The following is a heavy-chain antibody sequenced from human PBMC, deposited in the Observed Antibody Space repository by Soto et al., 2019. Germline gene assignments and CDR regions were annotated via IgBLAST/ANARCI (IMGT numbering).Heavy chain of an antibody. J-gene: IGHJ3*02. CDR1: GYSFTSYL. CDR2: IYPGDSDT. CDR3: ARQYYYDSSGYSSDAFDI. D-gene: IGHD3-22*01. V-gene: IGHV5-51*01. Sequence: GESLKISCKGSGYSFTSYLIGWVRQMPGKGLEWMGIIYPGDSDTRYSPSFQGQVTISADKSISTAYLQWSSLKASDTAMYYCARQYYYDSSGYSSDAFDIWGQGTMVTVSS.